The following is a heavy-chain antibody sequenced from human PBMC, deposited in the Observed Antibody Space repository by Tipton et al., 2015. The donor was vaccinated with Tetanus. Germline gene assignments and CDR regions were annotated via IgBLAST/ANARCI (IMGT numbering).Heavy chain of an antibody. CDR2: IGNSGGRT. Sequence: SLRLSCAASGFTFSSYAMDWVRQAPGKGLEWVSSIGNSGGRTHYGDSVEGRFTISRDNSKNTLFLQMNSLTAEDTAVYYCARLLVAVTSSPTYWGQGTLVTVSS. J-gene: IGHJ4*02. CDR3: ARLLVAVTSSPTY. D-gene: IGHD4-11*01. CDR1: GFTFSSYA. V-gene: IGHV3-23*01.